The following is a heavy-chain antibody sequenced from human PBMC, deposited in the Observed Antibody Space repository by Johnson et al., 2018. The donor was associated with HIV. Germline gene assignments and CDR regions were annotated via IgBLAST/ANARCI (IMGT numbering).Heavy chain of an antibody. CDR3: ARDLVSLEDAFDI. V-gene: IGHV3-33*01. CDR2: IWYDGSNR. CDR1: GFTLSNYG. J-gene: IGHJ3*02. D-gene: IGHD3-16*02. Sequence: QVQLVESGGGVVQPGGSLRLSCAASGFTLSNYGMHWVRQAPGKGLEWVALIWYDGSNRYYADSVKGRFTISRDNSKNMLYLEVNSLRAEDTAVYYCARDLVSLEDAFDIWGQGTMVTVSS.